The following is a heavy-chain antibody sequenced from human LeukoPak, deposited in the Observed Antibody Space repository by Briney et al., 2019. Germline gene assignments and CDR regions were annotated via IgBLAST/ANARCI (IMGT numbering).Heavy chain of an antibody. D-gene: IGHD2-15*01. V-gene: IGHV4-34*01. CDR3: ARVRCSGDNCYCFDY. CDR1: GESFSGYY. Sequence: SETLSLTCAVYGESFSGYYWTWIRRPPGKGLEWIGKINHSGSTNYNPSLKSRLTISADTSKNQFSLTLTSVTAADTAVYYCARVRCSGDNCYCFDYWGQGTLVTVSS. J-gene: IGHJ4*02. CDR2: INHSGST.